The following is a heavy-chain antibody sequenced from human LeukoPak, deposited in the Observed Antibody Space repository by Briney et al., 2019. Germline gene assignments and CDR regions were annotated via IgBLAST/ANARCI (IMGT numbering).Heavy chain of an antibody. J-gene: IGHJ5*02. D-gene: IGHD3-22*01. Sequence: SETLSLTCSVYGGPFSGYYWTWIRQPPGKGLEWIGEINHSGSTNYNPSLKSRATISVDTSKNQFSLKLSSVTAADTAVYYCARTAYYYDNSYNWFDPWGQGTLVTVSS. V-gene: IGHV4-34*01. CDR1: GGPFSGYY. CDR2: INHSGST. CDR3: ARTAYYYDNSYNWFDP.